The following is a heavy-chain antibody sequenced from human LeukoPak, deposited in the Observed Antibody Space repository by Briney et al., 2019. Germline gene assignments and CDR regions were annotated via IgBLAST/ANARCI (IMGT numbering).Heavy chain of an antibody. D-gene: IGHD1-26*01. CDR1: GFTFSSYE. CDR2: ISSSGSTI. V-gene: IGHV3-48*03. J-gene: IGHJ3*02. Sequence: PGGSLRLSCAASGFTFSSYEMNWVRQAPGKGLEWVSYISSSGSTIYYADSVKGRFTISRDNAKNSLYLQMNSLRAEDTAVYYCARETRLHSGSYSNDAFDIWGQGTMVTVSS. CDR3: ARETRLHSGSYSNDAFDI.